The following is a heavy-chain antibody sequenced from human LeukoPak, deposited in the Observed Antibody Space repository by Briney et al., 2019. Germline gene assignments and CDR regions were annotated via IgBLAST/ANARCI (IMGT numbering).Heavy chain of an antibody. CDR2: ISSSATSI. Sequence: PGGSLRLSCAASEFTFSDYEMTWVRQAPGKGLEWVSYISSSATSIYYADSVKGRFTFSRDNSRSSLYLQMNSLRAEDTAVYYCARGRYYYESSGYSYFDYWGQGTLVTVSS. D-gene: IGHD3-22*01. CDR3: ARGRYYYESSGYSYFDY. J-gene: IGHJ4*02. V-gene: IGHV3-48*03. CDR1: EFTFSDYE.